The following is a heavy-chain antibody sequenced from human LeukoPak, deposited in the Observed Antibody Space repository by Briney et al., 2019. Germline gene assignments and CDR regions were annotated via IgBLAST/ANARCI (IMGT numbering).Heavy chain of an antibody. CDR1: GFIFSTYS. CDR3: AKVAYNWISYGPFDY. D-gene: IGHD1-20*01. Sequence: GGSLRLSCAASGFIFSTYSMTWVRQAPGKGLEWVASISSSTAYTSYADSVKGRFTISRDNAKNSLYLQMNSLRAEDTAVYYCAKVAYNWISYGPFDYWGQGTLVTVSS. CDR2: ISSSTAYT. V-gene: IGHV3-21*04. J-gene: IGHJ4*02.